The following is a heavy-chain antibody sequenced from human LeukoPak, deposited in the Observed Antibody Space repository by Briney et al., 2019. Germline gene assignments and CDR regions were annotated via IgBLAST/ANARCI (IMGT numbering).Heavy chain of an antibody. CDR3: ARYDSSLYYFDY. CDR1: GGSISGYQ. Sequence: SETLSLTCTVSGGSISGYQWSWIRQPAGKGLEWIAIIYTSGSTNYNPSLKSRVTMSADTSKNQVSLKLSSVTAVDTAVYYCARYDSSLYYFDYWGQGTLVTVSS. J-gene: IGHJ4*02. D-gene: IGHD3-22*01. V-gene: IGHV4-4*07. CDR2: IYTSGST.